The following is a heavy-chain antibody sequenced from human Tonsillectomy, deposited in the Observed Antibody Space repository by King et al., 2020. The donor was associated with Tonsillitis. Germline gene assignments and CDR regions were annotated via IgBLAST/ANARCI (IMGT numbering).Heavy chain of an antibody. V-gene: IGHV3-7*03. J-gene: IGHJ6*02. D-gene: IGHD6-6*01. CDR3: ARLNLGSRHGMDV. Sequence: VQLVESGGHLVQPGGSLRLSCATSDFTFNRHWMTWVRQAPGKGLEWVANVNQDGSDKYYADSVQGRFTISRDNAKNSLFLQMNSLRADDTAVYYCARLNLGSRHGMDVWGQGTTVTVSS. CDR1: DFTFNRHW. CDR2: VNQDGSDK.